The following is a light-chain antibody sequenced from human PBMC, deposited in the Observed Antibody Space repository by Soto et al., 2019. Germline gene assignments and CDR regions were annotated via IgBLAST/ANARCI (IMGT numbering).Light chain of an antibody. V-gene: IGLV2-14*01. J-gene: IGLJ1*01. CDR1: SSDVGAYNY. CDR3: SSYTSDTTYL. CDR2: DVD. Sequence: QSALTQPASVSGSPGQSITISCTGTSSDVGAYNYVSWYQQHPGKAPKLLIYDVDYRPSGISSRFSGSKSGNTASLTISGLQAEDEAGYFCSSYTSDTTYLFGTGTKVTVL.